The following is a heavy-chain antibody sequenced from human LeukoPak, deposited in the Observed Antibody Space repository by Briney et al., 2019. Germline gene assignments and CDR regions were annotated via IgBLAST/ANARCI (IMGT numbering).Heavy chain of an antibody. Sequence: TGGSLRLSCAASGFTFSRFGMNWVRQAPGKGLEWISYISSSSSAIYYADSVKGRFTISRDNAKNSLYLQMNSLRAEDTAVYYCARRGSYSFDYWGQGTLVTVSS. V-gene: IGHV3-48*01. J-gene: IGHJ4*02. CDR3: ARRGSYSFDY. D-gene: IGHD1-26*01. CDR1: GFTFSRFG. CDR2: ISSSSSAI.